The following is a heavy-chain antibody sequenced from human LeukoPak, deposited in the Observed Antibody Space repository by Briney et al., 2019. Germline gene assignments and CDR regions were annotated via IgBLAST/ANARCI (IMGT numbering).Heavy chain of an antibody. CDR1: GGSVSSSSYY. V-gene: IGHV4-39*01. D-gene: IGHD3-10*01. CDR3: ARHSGSGSESRPFDP. CDR2: FYYSGNT. J-gene: IGHJ5*02. Sequence: SETLSLTCTVSGGSVSSSSYYWGWIRQPPGKGLEWIGSFYYSGNTYYNPSLKSRVTISIDTSENQFSLRMTSVTATDTAVYHCARHSGSGSESRPFDPWGQGTLVTVSS.